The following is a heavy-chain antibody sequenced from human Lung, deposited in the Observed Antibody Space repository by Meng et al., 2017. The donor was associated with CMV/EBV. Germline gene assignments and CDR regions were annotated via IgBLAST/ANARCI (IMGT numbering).Heavy chain of an antibody. Sequence: GGSLRLXCAASGFTFSSYAMHWVRQAPGKGLEWVAVISYDGSNKYYADSVKGRFTISRDNSKNTLYLQMNSLRAEDTAVYYCARDPLSSRYYDFWSGYGGYYYYGRDVWXQGTXVTVSS. CDR1: GFTFSSYA. J-gene: IGHJ6*02. V-gene: IGHV3-30-3*01. CDR2: ISYDGSNK. CDR3: ARDPLSSRYYDFWSGYGGYYYYGRDV. D-gene: IGHD3-3*01.